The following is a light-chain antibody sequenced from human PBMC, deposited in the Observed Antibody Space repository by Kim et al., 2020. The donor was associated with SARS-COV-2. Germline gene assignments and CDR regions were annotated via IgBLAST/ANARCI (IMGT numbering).Light chain of an antibody. CDR3: QHYDTAPLT. Sequence: SQGERDPPSCRASQSVDNTHLAWYQQKPGQAPRLLIYGASSRATGIPDRFSGSGSGTDITLTISRLEPEDIAVYYCQHYDTAPLTFGGGTKVDIK. V-gene: IGKV3-20*01. J-gene: IGKJ4*01. CDR1: QSVDNTH. CDR2: GAS.